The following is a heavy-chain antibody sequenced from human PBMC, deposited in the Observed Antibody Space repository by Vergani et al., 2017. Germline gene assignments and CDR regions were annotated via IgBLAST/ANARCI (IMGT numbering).Heavy chain of an antibody. D-gene: IGHD1-26*01. CDR1: GFTFSSYA. CDR3: ARAGGATTYDY. Sequence: EVQLVESGGGLVQPGGSLRLSCSASGFTFSSYAMHWVRQAPGKGLEWVSVIYSGGSTYYADSVKGRFTISRHNSKNTLYLQMNSLRAEDTAVYYCARAGGATTYDYWGQGTLVTVSS. CDR2: IYSGGST. V-gene: IGHV3-53*04. J-gene: IGHJ4*02.